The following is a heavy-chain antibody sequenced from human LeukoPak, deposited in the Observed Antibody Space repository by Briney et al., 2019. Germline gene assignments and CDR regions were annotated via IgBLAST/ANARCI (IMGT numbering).Heavy chain of an antibody. D-gene: IGHD3-9*01. Sequence: GGSLRLSCAASGFTFSNYAMSWARQAPGKGLGWGSVIYRDGSSYYSESVKGRFTISRDNSKNTLYIQMNSLRAEDTAVYYCARSFYDILIGYYQYFDYWGQGTLVTVSS. V-gene: IGHV3-66*01. CDR2: IYRDGSS. J-gene: IGHJ4*02. CDR3: ARSFYDILIGYYQYFDY. CDR1: GFTFSNYA.